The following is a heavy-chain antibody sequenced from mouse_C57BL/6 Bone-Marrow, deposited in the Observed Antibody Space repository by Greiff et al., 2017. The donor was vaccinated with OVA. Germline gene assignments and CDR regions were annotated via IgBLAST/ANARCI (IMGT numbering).Heavy chain of an antibody. V-gene: IGHV3-6*01. D-gene: IGHD4-1*02. CDR3: ASPNSY. Sequence: DVQLQESGPGLVKPSQSLSLTCSVTGYSITSGYYWNWIRQFPGNKLEWMGYISYAGSNNYNPSLKNRISITRDTSKNQFFLKLNSVTTEDTATYYCASPNSYWGQGTLVTVSA. CDR1: GYSITSGYY. J-gene: IGHJ3*01. CDR2: ISYAGSN.